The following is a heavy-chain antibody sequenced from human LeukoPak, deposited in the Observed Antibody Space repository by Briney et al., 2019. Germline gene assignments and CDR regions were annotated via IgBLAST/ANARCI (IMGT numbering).Heavy chain of an antibody. CDR1: GFDFNSYS. D-gene: IGHD1-1*01. Sequence: GGSLRLSCAASGFDFNSYSMTWVRQAPGKGLVWVSRINSDGSSTRYADSVKGRFTISRDNSKNTLYLQMGSLRAEDMAVYYCARVGDLDAFDIWGQGTMVTVSS. V-gene: IGHV3-74*01. CDR2: INSDGSST. J-gene: IGHJ3*02. CDR3: ARVGDLDAFDI.